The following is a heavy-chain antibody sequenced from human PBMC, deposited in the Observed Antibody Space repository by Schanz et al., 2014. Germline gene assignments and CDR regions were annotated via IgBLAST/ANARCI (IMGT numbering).Heavy chain of an antibody. J-gene: IGHJ4*02. Sequence: EVQLVESGGGLVQPGGSLRLSCAASGFTVSKNYMSWVRQAPGKGLEWVSIIYTDGSTYYADSVRDRFTISRDNSKNMLYLQINNLRAEDTAVYYCARGYGDSPTDFWGQGTLVTVSS. CDR1: GFTVSKNY. V-gene: IGHV3-66*01. D-gene: IGHD4-17*01. CDR2: IYTDGST. CDR3: ARGYGDSPTDF.